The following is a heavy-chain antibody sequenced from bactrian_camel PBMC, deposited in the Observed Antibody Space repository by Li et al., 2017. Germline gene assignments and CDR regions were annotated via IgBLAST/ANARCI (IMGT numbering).Heavy chain of an antibody. CDR1: GLPVRNKC. CDR3: AADWRSSICRAIGSEYTY. Sequence: VQLVESGGGSVQAGGSLRLSCAASGLPVRNKCMGWFRQAPGKEREGVAGIDSYGDTTYDDSVKGRFTISKDNPKNTLYLQMNSLKPEDTAMYYCAADWRSSICRAIGSEYTYWGQGTQVTVS. V-gene: IGHV3S53*01. D-gene: IGHD4*01. J-gene: IGHJ4*01. CDR2: IDSYGDT.